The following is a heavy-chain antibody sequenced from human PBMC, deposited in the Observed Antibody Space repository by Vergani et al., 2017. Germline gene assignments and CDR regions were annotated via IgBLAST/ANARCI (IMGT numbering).Heavy chain of an antibody. V-gene: IGHV3-21*01. Sequence: EVQLVESGGGLVKPGGSLRLSCAASRFTFSSYSMNWVRQAPGKGLEWVSSISSSSSYIFYADSVKGRFTISRDNSKNTLYLQMNSLRAEDTAVYYCARVGGYYYFDMDVWGKGTTVTVSS. J-gene: IGHJ6*03. CDR3: ARVGGYYYFDMDV. CDR1: RFTFSSYS. CDR2: ISSSSSYI. D-gene: IGHD1-26*01.